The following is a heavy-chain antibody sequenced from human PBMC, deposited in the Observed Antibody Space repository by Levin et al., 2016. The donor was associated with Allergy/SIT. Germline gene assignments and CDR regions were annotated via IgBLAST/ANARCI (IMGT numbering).Heavy chain of an antibody. CDR3: ARGVLVAARLSLYYYYYMDV. J-gene: IGHJ6*03. V-gene: IGHV4-34*01. CDR1: GGSFSGYY. D-gene: IGHD6-6*01. CDR2: INHSGST. Sequence: SETLSLTCAVYGGSFSGYYWSWIRQPPGKGLEWIGEINHSGSTNYNPSLKSRVTISVDTSKNQFSLKLSSVTAADTAVYYCARGVLVAARLSLYYYYYMDVWGKGTTVTVSS.